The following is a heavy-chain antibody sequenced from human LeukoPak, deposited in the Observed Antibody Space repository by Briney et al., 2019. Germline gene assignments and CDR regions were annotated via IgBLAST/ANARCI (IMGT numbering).Heavy chain of an antibody. Sequence: GGSLRLSCSASGFTFSSYAMSWVRQAPGKGLEWVSAISGSGGSTYYADSVKGRFTISRDNSKNTLYLQMNSLRAEDAAVYYCAKGVNYDILTGYFHAFDIWGQGTMVTVSS. CDR3: AKGVNYDILTGYFHAFDI. CDR1: GFTFSSYA. D-gene: IGHD3-9*01. V-gene: IGHV3-23*01. CDR2: ISGSGGST. J-gene: IGHJ3*02.